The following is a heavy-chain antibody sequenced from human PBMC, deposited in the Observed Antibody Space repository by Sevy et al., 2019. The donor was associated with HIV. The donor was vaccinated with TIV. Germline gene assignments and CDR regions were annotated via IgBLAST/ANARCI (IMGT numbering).Heavy chain of an antibody. J-gene: IGHJ6*02. CDR2: MSGSGGST. Sequence: GGSLRLSCAASGFTFSTYTMSWVRQAPGKGLEWVSAMSGSGGSTYYADSVEGRFTISRDKSKNRLYLQMNSLGAAATAVYYCAKGDASFYGMDVWGQGTTVTVSS. CDR1: GFTFSTYT. CDR3: AKGDASFYGMDV. V-gene: IGHV3-23*01.